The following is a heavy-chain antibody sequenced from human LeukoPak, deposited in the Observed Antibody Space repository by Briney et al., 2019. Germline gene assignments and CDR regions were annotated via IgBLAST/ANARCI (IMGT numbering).Heavy chain of an antibody. D-gene: IGHD6-13*01. J-gene: IGHJ6*02. Sequence: GGSLRLSCAASGFTFSSYAMSWVRQAPGKGLEWVSAISGSGGSTYYADSVKGRCTISRDNSKNTLYLQMNSLRAEDTAVYYCAKDSGYSWEEYYYYGTDVWGQGTTVTVSS. CDR1: GFTFSSYA. V-gene: IGHV3-23*01. CDR3: AKDSGYSWEEYYYYGTDV. CDR2: ISGSGGST.